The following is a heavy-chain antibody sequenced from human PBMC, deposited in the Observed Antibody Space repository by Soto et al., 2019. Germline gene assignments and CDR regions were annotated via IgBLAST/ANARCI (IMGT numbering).Heavy chain of an antibody. CDR1: GLTFSTYW. D-gene: IGHD2-21*02. CDR2: IKQDGSEK. CDR3: ARGAVVTPEYFQH. V-gene: IGHV3-7*03. Sequence: GGSLRLSCAASGLTFSTYWMSWVRQAPGKGLEWVANIKQDGSEKYYVDSVKGRFTISRDNAKNSLYLQMNSLRVEDTAVYYCARGAVVTPEYFQHWGQGTLVTVSS. J-gene: IGHJ1*01.